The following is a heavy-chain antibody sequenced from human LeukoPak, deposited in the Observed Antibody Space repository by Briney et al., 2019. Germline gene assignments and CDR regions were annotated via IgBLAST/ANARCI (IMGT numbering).Heavy chain of an antibody. Sequence: GGSLRLSCAASGFTFSSYAMSWVRQAPGKGLEWVSAISGSGGSTYYADSVKGRFTISRDNSKNTLYLQMNSLRAEDTAVYYCAKDRSPSVDFWSGNGMDVWGQGTTVTVSS. V-gene: IGHV3-23*01. J-gene: IGHJ6*02. CDR1: GFTFSSYA. CDR2: ISGSGGST. CDR3: AKDRSPSVDFWSGNGMDV. D-gene: IGHD3-3*01.